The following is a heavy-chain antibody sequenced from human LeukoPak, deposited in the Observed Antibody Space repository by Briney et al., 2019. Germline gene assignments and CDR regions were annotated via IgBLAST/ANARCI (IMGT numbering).Heavy chain of an antibody. J-gene: IGHJ4*02. V-gene: IGHV3-7*03. CDR3: ARSNNFDF. CDR2: MSHDGSQT. CDR1: GFTFSSYA. Sequence: PGGSLRLSCAASGFTFSSYAMHWVRQAPGKGLECVATMSHDGSQTYYVDSVKGRFTISRDSTKNSLYLDMNNVRAEDTAVYYCARSNNFDFWGQGTLVTVSS.